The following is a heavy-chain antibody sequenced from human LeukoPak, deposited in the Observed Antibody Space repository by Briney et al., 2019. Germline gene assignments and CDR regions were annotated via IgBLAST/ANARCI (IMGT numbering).Heavy chain of an antibody. D-gene: IGHD3-3*01. CDR1: GYSFTNYW. CDR2: IYPGESDI. V-gene: IGHV5-51*01. CDR3: ARHANYDFWSGYYRTYYYYMDV. J-gene: IGHJ6*03. Sequence: GESLKISCKGSGYSFTNYWIGWVRQMPGKGLEWMGIIYPGESDIRYSPSFQGQVTISADKSISTAYLQWSSLKASDTAMYYCARHANYDFWSGYYRTYYYYMDVWGKGTTVTVSS.